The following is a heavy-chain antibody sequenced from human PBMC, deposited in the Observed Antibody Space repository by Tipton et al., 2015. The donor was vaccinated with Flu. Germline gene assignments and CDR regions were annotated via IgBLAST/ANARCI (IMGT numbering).Heavy chain of an antibody. Sequence: QLVQSGAEVKKPGASVKVSCKASGYPFTDYYIHWVRQAPGQGLEWVGRFNPNSGGIHFAQNFQDRITMTRDTSFSTAYMELSRLRSDDTAVYYCARDQAASRRRQGAFDIWGQGTMGTVSS. D-gene: IGHD6-25*01. CDR1: GYPFTDYY. CDR3: ARDQAASRRRQGAFDI. J-gene: IGHJ3*02. V-gene: IGHV1-2*06. CDR2: FNPNSGGI.